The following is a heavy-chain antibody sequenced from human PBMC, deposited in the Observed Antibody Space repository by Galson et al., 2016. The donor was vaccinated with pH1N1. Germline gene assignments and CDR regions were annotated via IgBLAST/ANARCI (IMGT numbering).Heavy chain of an antibody. CDR3: ARERAFGGVIEY. CDR2: ICSSGSNI. Sequence: SLRLSCAASGFTFSDYCMTWIRQAPGKGLDWVSHICSSGSNIFYADSVKGRATISRDDARNTLFLQMDSLRVEDTAVYYCARERAFGGVIEYWGQGTLVTVSS. CDR1: GFTFSDYC. D-gene: IGHD3-16*01. V-gene: IGHV3-11*04. J-gene: IGHJ4*02.